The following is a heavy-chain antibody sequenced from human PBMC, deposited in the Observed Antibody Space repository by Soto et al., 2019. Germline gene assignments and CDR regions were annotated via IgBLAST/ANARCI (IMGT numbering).Heavy chain of an antibody. D-gene: IGHD2-15*01. CDR3: ARVFCSGAGCYGLDY. CDR2: INPGGGT. CDR1: GYTFTSYY. V-gene: IGHV1-46*01. Sequence: ASVKVSCKASGYTFTSYYVHWVRQAPGQGLEWMGIINPGGGTSYAQKFQGRVTMTRDTSTSTVYMELSSLRCEDAAVYYCARVFCSGAGCYGLDYWGQGT. J-gene: IGHJ4*02.